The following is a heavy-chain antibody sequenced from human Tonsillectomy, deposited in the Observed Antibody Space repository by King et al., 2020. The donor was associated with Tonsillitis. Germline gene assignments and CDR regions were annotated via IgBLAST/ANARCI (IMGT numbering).Heavy chain of an antibody. CDR3: AKSYYDSSGYYLGDDAFDI. D-gene: IGHD3-22*01. CDR2: ISGSGDST. CDR1: GFTFSSYS. V-gene: IGHV3-23*04. J-gene: IGHJ3*02. Sequence: VQLVESGGGLVQPGGSLRLSCAASGFTFSSYSISWVRQAPGKGLEWGSVISGSGDSTYYADSVKGRFRIARDNSKKTLYLQMNSRRAEDTAVYYCAKSYYDSSGYYLGDDAFDIWGQGTMVTVSS.